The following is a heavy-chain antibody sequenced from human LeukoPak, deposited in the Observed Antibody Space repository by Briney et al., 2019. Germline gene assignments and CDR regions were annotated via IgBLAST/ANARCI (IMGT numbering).Heavy chain of an antibody. D-gene: IGHD3-9*01. CDR1: GYTFTSYY. CDR2: INPSGGST. Sequence: ASVKVSCKASGYTFTSYYMHWVRQGPGQGLEWMGIINPSGGSTSYAQKFQGRVTMTTDTSTSTAYMELRSLRSDDTAVYYCARESYDIPYWGQGTLVTVSS. J-gene: IGHJ4*02. CDR3: ARESYDIPY. V-gene: IGHV1-46*01.